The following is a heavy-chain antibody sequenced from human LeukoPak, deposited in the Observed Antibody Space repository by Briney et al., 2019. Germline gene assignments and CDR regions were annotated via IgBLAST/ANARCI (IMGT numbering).Heavy chain of an antibody. V-gene: IGHV3-48*01. CDR3: AREEYQLLYGFDD. CDR1: VFTFSSYS. J-gene: IGHJ4*01. D-gene: IGHD2-2*02. Sequence: PGGSLRLSCAVSVFTFSSYSMNWVRQAPGKGLEWVSYISSSSSTIYYADSVKGRFTISRNNVKNSLYLQMNSLRAEDTAVYYCAREEYQLLYGFDDWGQGTPVTVSS. CDR2: ISSSSSTI.